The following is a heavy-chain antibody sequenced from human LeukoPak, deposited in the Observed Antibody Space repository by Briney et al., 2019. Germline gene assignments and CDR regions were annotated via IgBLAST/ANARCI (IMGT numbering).Heavy chain of an antibody. J-gene: IGHJ4*02. D-gene: IGHD3-10*01. V-gene: IGHV5-51*01. CDR1: GYSFTSYR. CDR3: ASLKYGSGSYYNSYYFDY. Sequence: GESLKISCKGSGYSFTSYRIGWVRQMPGKGLEWMGIIYPGDSDTRYSPSFQGQVTISADKSISTAYLQWSSLKASDTAMYYCASLKYGSGSYYNSYYFDYWGQGTLVTVSS. CDR2: IYPGDSDT.